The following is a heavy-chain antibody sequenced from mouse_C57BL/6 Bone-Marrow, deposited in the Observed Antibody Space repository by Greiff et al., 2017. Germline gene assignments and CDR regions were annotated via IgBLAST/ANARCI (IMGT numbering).Heavy chain of an antibody. CDR1: GFTFSDYY. V-gene: IGHV5-12*01. Sequence: EVHLVESGGGLVQPGGSLKLSCAASGFTFSDYYMYWVRQTPEKRLEWVAYISNGGGSTYYPDTVKGRFTISRDNAKNTLYLQMSRLKSEDTAMYYCARPRYYYGSGYFDVWGTGTTVTVSS. CDR2: ISNGGGST. CDR3: ARPRYYYGSGYFDV. J-gene: IGHJ1*03. D-gene: IGHD1-1*01.